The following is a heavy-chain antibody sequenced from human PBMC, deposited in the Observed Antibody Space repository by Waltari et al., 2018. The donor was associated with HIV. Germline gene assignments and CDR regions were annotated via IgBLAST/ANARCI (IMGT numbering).Heavy chain of an antibody. V-gene: IGHV1-24*01. CDR3: ATEKYYYDSSGYVY. J-gene: IGHJ4*02. CDR2: FDPEDGET. Sequence: QVQLVQSGAEVKKPGASVKVSCKVSGYTLTELSMHCVRPDPGKGLEWMGGFDPEDGETIYAQKFQGRVTMTEDTSTDTAYMELSSLRSEDTAVYYCATEKYYYDSSGYVYWGQGTLVTVSS. CDR1: GYTLTELS. D-gene: IGHD3-22*01.